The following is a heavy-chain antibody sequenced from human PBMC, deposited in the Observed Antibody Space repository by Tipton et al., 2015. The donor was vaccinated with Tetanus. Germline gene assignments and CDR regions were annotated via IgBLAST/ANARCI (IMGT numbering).Heavy chain of an antibody. V-gene: IGHV3-30*04. Sequence: SLRLSCAASGFTFSSYAMHWVRQDPGKGLEWGAVISYDGSNKYYADSVKGRFTISRDNSKNTLYLQTNSLRAEDTAVYYCARDQAEVYYGSGSYLGMDVWGQGTPVTVSS. CDR2: ISYDGSNK. CDR1: GFTFSSYA. CDR3: ARDQAEVYYGSGSYLGMDV. D-gene: IGHD3-10*01. J-gene: IGHJ6*02.